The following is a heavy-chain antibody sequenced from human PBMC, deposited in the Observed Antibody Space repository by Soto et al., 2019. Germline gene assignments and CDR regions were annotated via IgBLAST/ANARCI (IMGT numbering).Heavy chain of an antibody. CDR1: GYTFTGYY. CDR3: AKGGAIVAAGTRVYLYNAMDV. Sequence: GASVQVSCKSSGYTFTGYYVHWVRQAPGQGLEWMGWINPNSGDTDLAQRFQGRVTMNRDTSIGTAYMELRGLTADDTAEYCCAKGGAIVAAGTRVYLYNAMDVWGQGTTVTVSS. J-gene: IGHJ6*02. D-gene: IGHD1-26*01. CDR2: INPNSGDT. V-gene: IGHV1-2*02.